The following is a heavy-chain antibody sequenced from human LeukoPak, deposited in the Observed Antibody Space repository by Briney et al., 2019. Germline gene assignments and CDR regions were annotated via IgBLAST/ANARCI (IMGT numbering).Heavy chain of an antibody. V-gene: IGHV4-34*01. CDR2: INHSGST. Sequence: NPSETLSLTCAVYGGSFSGYYWSWIRQPPGKGLEWIGEINHSGSTNYNPSLKSRVTISVDTSKNQFSLKLSSVTAADTAVYYCARGPYDILTGSRKIYYFDYWGQGTLVTVSS. CDR1: GGSFSGYY. CDR3: ARGPYDILTGSRKIYYFDY. D-gene: IGHD3-9*01. J-gene: IGHJ4*02.